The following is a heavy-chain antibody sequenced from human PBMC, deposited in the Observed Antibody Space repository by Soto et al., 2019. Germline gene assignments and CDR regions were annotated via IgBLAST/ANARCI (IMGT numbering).Heavy chain of an antibody. CDR3: ARILRFLEWPLRDDAFDV. V-gene: IGHV6-1*01. Sequence: SQTLSLTCAISGDSVSSNSAAWNWIRQSPSRGLEWLGRTYYRSKWYNDYAVSVKSRITINPDTSKNQFSLQLNSVTPEDTAVYYCARILRFLEWPLRDDAFDVWGQGPMVPVSS. CDR1: GDSVSSNSAA. J-gene: IGHJ3*01. D-gene: IGHD3-3*01. CDR2: TYYRSKWYN.